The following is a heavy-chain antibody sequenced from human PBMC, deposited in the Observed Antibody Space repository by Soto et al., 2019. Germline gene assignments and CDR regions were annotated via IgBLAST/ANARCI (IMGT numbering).Heavy chain of an antibody. D-gene: IGHD5-12*01. CDR2: IYYSGSI. CDR1: GGSISSDNYH. CDR3: AREDDGGDRDDYGLDV. Sequence: QVQLQQSGPGLVKPSQTLSLTCTVSGGSISSDNYHWTWIRQSPGKGLEWIGYIYYSGSIFYNPSFKSRVTISVDTSKNQFSLQLSSVTAADTAVYFCAREDDGGDRDDYGLDVWGQGTTVTVSS. V-gene: IGHV4-30-4*08. J-gene: IGHJ6*02.